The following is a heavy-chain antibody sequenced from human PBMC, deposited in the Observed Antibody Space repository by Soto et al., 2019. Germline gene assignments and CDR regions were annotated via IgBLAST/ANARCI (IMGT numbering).Heavy chain of an antibody. CDR3: ARGGSWYVN. CDR2: INPNSGGT. V-gene: IGHV1-2*02. D-gene: IGHD6-13*01. J-gene: IGHJ4*02. CDR1: GNTFTAHL. Sequence: QVQLVQSGAEVKKPGTSVKVSCKPSGNTFTAHLMHWVRQAPGQGLEWMGWINPNSGGTNYAPKFQGRVTMTREKSITTLYMELTSLRSDDTAIYYCARGGSWYVNWGQGTRVTVSS.